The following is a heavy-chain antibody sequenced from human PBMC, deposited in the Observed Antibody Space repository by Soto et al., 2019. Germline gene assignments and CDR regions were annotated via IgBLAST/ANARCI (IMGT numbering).Heavy chain of an antibody. CDR2: IYPGDSDA. D-gene: IGHD1-26*01. V-gene: IGHV5-51*01. CDR3: ARHQVGATTTYYYYYGMDV. Sequence: PGESLKISCKGSGYSFTSYWIGWVRQMPGKGLEWMGIIYPGDSDARYIPSFQGQVTIPADKSISTAYLQWSSLKASDTAMYYCARHQVGATTTYYYYYGMDVWGQGTTVTVSS. CDR1: GYSFTSYW. J-gene: IGHJ6*02.